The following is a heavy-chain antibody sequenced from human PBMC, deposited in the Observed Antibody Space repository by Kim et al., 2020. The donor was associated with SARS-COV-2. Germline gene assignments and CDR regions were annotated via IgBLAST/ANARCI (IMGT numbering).Heavy chain of an antibody. CDR1: SGSISSGAYY. CDR2: IYYTGIT. V-gene: IGHV4-31*03. Sequence: SETLSLTCSVSSGSISSGAYYWSWVRQHPGKGLEWIGYIYYTGITYYNPSLKSRITISVDTSRNQFSLRLSSVTAADTAVYYCARAAGRYYYGMDVWGQGTTVTVSS. D-gene: IGHD3-10*01. J-gene: IGHJ6*02. CDR3: ARAAGRYYYGMDV.